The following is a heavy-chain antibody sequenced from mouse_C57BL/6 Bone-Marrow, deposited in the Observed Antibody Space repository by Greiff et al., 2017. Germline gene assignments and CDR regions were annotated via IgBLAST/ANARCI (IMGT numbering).Heavy chain of an antibody. CDR3: ARSDSSGYPALFAY. D-gene: IGHD3-2*02. V-gene: IGHV1-69*01. CDR2: IDPSDSYT. CDR1: GYTFTSYW. J-gene: IGHJ3*01. Sequence: QVQLKQPGAELVMPGASVKLSCKASGYTFTSYWMHWVKQRPGQGLEWIGEIDPSDSYTNYNQKFKGKSTLTVDKSSSTAYMQLSSLTSEDSAVYYCARSDSSGYPALFAYWGQGTLVTVSA.